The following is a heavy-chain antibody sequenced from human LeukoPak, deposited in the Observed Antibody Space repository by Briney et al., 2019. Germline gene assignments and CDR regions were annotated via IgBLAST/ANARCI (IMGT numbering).Heavy chain of an antibody. CDR3: AREGSTSGTNWFDP. J-gene: IGHJ5*02. V-gene: IGHV4-38-2*02. D-gene: IGHD3-10*01. CDR2: TYHSGST. CDR1: DYSITSDYY. Sequence: PSETLSLTCAVSDYSITSDYYWGWIRQPPGKGLEWIGSTYHSGSTYYNPSLKSRVTISVDTSKNQFSLKLTSVTAADTAVYYCAREGSTSGTNWFDPWGQGTLVTVSS.